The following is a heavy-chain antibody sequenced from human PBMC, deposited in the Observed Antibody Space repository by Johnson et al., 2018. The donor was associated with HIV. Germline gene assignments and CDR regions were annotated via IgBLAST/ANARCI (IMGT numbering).Heavy chain of an antibody. V-gene: IGHV3-30-3*01. J-gene: IGHJ3*02. CDR1: RFTFSSYA. CDR2: ILYDGNNK. D-gene: IGHD5-12*01. CDR3: ARGRKDIEAADGLDNDAFDM. Sequence: QVQLVESGGGVVQPGRSLRLSCAASRFTFSSYAIHWVRQAPGKGLEWVAVILYDGNNKYYADSVKGRFTISRDNSKNTLYLQMNSLRAEDTAVYYCARGRKDIEAADGLDNDAFDMWGQGTLVTVSS.